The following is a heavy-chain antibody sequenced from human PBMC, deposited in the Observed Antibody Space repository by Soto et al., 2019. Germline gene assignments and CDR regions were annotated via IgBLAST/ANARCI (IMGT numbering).Heavy chain of an antibody. Sequence: GESLKISCKGSGYSFTNSWIGWVRQMPGKGLEWMGIISPRDSHATYNPSFQGHVTISADKSISTAYLQWSSLRASDTAMYFCARVTLNWFDPWGQGTLVTVSS. D-gene: IGHD5-18*01. J-gene: IGHJ5*02. CDR2: ISPRDSHA. CDR3: ARVTLNWFDP. V-gene: IGHV5-51*01. CDR1: GYSFTNSW.